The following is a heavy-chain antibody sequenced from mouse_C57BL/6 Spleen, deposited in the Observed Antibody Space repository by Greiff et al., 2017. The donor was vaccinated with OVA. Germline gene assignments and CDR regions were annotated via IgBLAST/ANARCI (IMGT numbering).Heavy chain of an antibody. J-gene: IGHJ1*03. Sequence: QVQLQQPGAELVKPGASVKLSCKASGYTFTSYWMQWVKQRPGQGLEWIGEIDPSDSYTNYNQKFKGKATLTVDKSSSTASTHHSSLTSQDSAVYYGARRDYGSSHCYFDVWGTGTTLTVSS. D-gene: IGHD1-1*01. CDR3: ARRDYGSSHCYFDV. CDR2: IDPSDSYT. V-gene: IGHV1-50*01. CDR1: GYTFTSYW.